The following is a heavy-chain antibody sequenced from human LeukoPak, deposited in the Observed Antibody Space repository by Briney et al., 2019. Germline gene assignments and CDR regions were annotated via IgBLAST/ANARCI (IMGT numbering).Heavy chain of an antibody. J-gene: IGHJ6*02. CDR3: AKDSFYSGSGSYRNYYGMDV. V-gene: IGHV3-30*02. CDR1: GFTFSSYG. Sequence: GGSLRLSCAASGFTFSSYGMHWVRQAPGKGLEWVAYIRYDGSNKYYADSVKGRFTISRDNSKNTLYLQMNSLRAEDTAVYYCAKDSFYSGSGSYRNYYGMDVWGQGTTVTVSS. CDR2: IRYDGSNK. D-gene: IGHD3-10*01.